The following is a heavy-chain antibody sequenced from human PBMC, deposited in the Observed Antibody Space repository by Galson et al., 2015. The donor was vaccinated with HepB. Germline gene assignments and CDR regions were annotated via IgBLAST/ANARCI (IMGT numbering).Heavy chain of an antibody. CDR2: IIPIFGTA. CDR3: ARDGLKLHRRFDP. D-gene: IGHD1-26*01. J-gene: IGHJ5*02. V-gene: IGHV1-69*13. CDR1: GGTFSSYA. Sequence: SVKVSCKASGGTFSSYAISWVRQAPGQGLEWMGGIIPIFGTANYAQKFQGRVTITADESTSTAYMELSSLRSEDTAVYYCARDGLKLHRRFDPWGQGTLVTVSS.